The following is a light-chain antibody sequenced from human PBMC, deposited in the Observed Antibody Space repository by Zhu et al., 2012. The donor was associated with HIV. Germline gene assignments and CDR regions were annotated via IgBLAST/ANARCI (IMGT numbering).Light chain of an antibody. V-gene: IGKV3-11*01. CDR2: DAS. J-gene: IGKJ4*01. CDR1: QSVSSF. Sequence: IVLTQSPATLSLSPGERATLSCRASQSVSSFLAWYQQKPGQAPRLLIYDASKRATGIPVRFSGSGSGTDFTLTISSLEPEDFALYYCQQRINWPLTFGGGTKVEIK. CDR3: QQRINWPLT.